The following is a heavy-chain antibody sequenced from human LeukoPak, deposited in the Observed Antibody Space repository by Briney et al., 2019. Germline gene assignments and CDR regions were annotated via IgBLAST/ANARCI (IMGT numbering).Heavy chain of an antibody. D-gene: IGHD6-19*01. CDR3: ASHNSSGWYGDAFDI. Sequence: SETLSLTCTVSGGSISSGGYYWSWIRQPPGKGLEGIGYIYHSGSTYYNPSLKSRVTISVDRSKNQFSLKLSSVTAADTAVYYCASHNSSGWYGDAFDIWGQGTMVTVSS. CDR1: GGSISSGGYY. CDR2: IYHSGST. V-gene: IGHV4-30-2*01. J-gene: IGHJ3*02.